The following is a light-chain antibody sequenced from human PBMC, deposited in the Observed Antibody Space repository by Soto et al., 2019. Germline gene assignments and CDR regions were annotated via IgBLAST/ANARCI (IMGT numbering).Light chain of an antibody. Sequence: SYELTQPPSVSVAPGKTARITCGGNNIGSKSVQWYQQKPGQAPVLVIYYDSDRPSGIPERFSGSNSGNTATLTIRRVEAGEEADYYCQVWDISSDQYVFGTGTKVTVL. CDR2: YDS. CDR3: QVWDISSDQYV. J-gene: IGLJ1*01. CDR1: NIGSKS. V-gene: IGLV3-21*04.